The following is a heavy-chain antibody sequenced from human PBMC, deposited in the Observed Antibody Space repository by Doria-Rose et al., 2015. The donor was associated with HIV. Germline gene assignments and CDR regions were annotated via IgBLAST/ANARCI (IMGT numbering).Heavy chain of an antibody. V-gene: IGHV2-26*01. D-gene: IGHD6-13*01. Sequence: QVTLKESGPVLVKPTETLTLTCTVSGVSLSSPGMGVSWIRQPPGKALEWLAHIFSDDEGSYTTSLKSRLTSSRVTSKSQVVLTMTDMDPVDTATYYCARIKSSRWYHKYYFDFWGRGTLVIVSA. J-gene: IGHJ4*02. CDR2: IFSDDEG. CDR3: ARIKSSRWYHKYYFDF. CDR1: GVSLSSPGMG.